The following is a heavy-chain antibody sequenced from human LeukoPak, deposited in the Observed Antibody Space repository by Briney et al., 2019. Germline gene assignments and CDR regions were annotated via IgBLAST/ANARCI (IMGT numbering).Heavy chain of an antibody. J-gene: IGHJ4*02. V-gene: IGHV3-20*04. CDR3: ARGGDIVGAAHFDY. CDR1: GFTFDDYG. Sequence: GGSLRLSCAASGFTFDDYGMSWVRQAPGKGLEWVSGINWNGGSTGYADSVKGRFTISRDNAKNSLYLQMNILRAEDTALYYCARGGDIVGAAHFDYWGQGTLVTVSS. CDR2: INWNGGST. D-gene: IGHD1-26*01.